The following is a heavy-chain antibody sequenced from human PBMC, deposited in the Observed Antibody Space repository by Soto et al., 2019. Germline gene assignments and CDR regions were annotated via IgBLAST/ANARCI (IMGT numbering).Heavy chain of an antibody. CDR1: GYTFTSYG. V-gene: IGHV1-18*04. J-gene: IGHJ6*02. CDR2: ISGYNDNT. Sequence: QVQLVQSGAEVKKPGASVKVSCKASGYTFTSYGINWVRQAPGQGLEWMGWISGYNDNTNYAQRLQGRVTMTTDTATSTAYMELRSLRSDDTVVYYCARNVTRIADSYYGMDVWGQGTTVTVSS. D-gene: IGHD2-15*01. CDR3: ARNVTRIADSYYGMDV.